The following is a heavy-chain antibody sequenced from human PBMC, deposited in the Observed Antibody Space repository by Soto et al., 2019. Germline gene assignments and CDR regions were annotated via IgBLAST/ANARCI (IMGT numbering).Heavy chain of an antibody. J-gene: IGHJ6*02. V-gene: IGHV4-39*01. CDR3: ARHGVDYGDYASYYYYGMDA. Sequence: SETLSLTCTVSGGSISSSTYYWGWIRQPPGKGLEWIGMIYYSGSAYYNPSLKSRVTISIDTSKNQFSLRLSSVTAADTAVYYCARHGVDYGDYASYYYYGMDAWGRGTTVTVSS. D-gene: IGHD4-17*01. CDR2: IYYSGSA. CDR1: GGSISSSTYY.